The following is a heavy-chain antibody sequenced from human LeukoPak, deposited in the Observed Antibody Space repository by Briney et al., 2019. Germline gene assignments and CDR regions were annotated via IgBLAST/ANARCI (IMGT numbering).Heavy chain of an antibody. D-gene: IGHD4-17*01. CDR3: ARDSPLYMVTTRFDY. CDR2: ISYDGSNK. Sequence: GGSLRLSCAASGFTFSSYAMHWVRQAPGKGLEWVAVISYDGSNKYYADSVKGRFTISRDNSKNTLYLQMNSLRAEDTAVYYCARDSPLYMVTTRFDYWGQGTLVTVSS. J-gene: IGHJ4*02. V-gene: IGHV3-30*04. CDR1: GFTFSSYA.